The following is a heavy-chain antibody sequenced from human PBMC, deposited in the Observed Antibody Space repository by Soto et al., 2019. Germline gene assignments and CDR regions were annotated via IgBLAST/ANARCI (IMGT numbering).Heavy chain of an antibody. CDR2: IYSSGST. J-gene: IGHJ4*02. Sequence: SETRSLTCTVSGGSVSSGIYYWSWIRQPPGKGLDWIGYIYSSGSTNYNPSLKSRVTISVDTSKNQFSLKLSSVTAADTAVYYCARYCSSTSCLFDYWGQGTLVTVSS. V-gene: IGHV4-61*01. D-gene: IGHD2-2*01. CDR1: GGSVSSGIYY. CDR3: ARYCSSTSCLFDY.